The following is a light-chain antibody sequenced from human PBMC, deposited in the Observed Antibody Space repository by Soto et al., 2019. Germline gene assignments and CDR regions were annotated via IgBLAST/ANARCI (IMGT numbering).Light chain of an antibody. CDR1: SSDVGGYNF. V-gene: IGLV2-14*01. Sequence: QSVLTQPASVSGSPGQSITISCTGTSSDVGGYNFVSWYQQHPGKAPKLMIYDGSNRPSGVSNRFSGSKSGSTASLTISGLQAEDEADYYCSSYTSSTTVVFGGGTKLTVL. CDR2: DGS. J-gene: IGLJ3*02. CDR3: SSYTSSTTVV.